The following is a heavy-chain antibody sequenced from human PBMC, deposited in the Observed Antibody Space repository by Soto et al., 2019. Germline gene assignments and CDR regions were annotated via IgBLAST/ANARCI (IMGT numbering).Heavy chain of an antibody. D-gene: IGHD2-21*01. Sequence: QVQLQESGPGLVKPSETLSLTCTVSDGSVSSGSYYWNWIRQPPGKGLEWIGFIYYSGSTHYNPSLQSRVTISVDTSRNQFSLRLSSVTAADTAIYYCARYRGEPTLVFDIWGQGTMVTVSS. V-gene: IGHV4-61*01. CDR2: IYYSGST. CDR3: ARYRGEPTLVFDI. CDR1: DGSVSSGSYY. J-gene: IGHJ3*02.